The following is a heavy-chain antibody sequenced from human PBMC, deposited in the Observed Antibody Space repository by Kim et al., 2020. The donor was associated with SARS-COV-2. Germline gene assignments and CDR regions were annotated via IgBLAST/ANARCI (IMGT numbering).Heavy chain of an antibody. J-gene: IGHJ4*02. CDR3: ARLTGTTGDELDY. Sequence: SEQKFQGRVTMTRDTSTSTVYMELSSLRSEDTAVYYCARLTGTTGDELDYWGQGTLVTVSS. D-gene: IGHD1-7*01. V-gene: IGHV1-46*01.